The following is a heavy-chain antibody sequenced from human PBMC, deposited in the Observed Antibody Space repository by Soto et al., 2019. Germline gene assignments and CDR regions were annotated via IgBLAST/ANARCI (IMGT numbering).Heavy chain of an antibody. Sequence: PSETLSLTCTVSGGSINNYYWMWIRQPPGKGLEWIGLIYHTGITNYNPSLKSRVTISGDSSKNQLSLKVSSVTAADTAVYYCAREPPGAGWFDPWGQGTLVTVSS. D-gene: IGHD7-27*01. V-gene: IGHV4-59*01. J-gene: IGHJ5*02. CDR3: AREPPGAGWFDP. CDR2: IYHTGIT. CDR1: GGSINNYY.